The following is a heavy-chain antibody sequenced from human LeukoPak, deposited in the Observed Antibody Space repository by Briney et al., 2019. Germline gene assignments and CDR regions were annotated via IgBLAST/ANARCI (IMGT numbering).Heavy chain of an antibody. CDR2: ISSSSSYI. Sequence: SGRSLRLSCAASAFTFSRESMNWVCQAPGKGLEWVSSISSSSSYIYYADSVKGRFTISRDNAKKSLYLQMNSLGAEDTAVYYCARDRVGATRVMDYWGQGSLVTVSS. D-gene: IGHD1-26*01. J-gene: IGHJ4*02. CDR3: ARDRVGATRVMDY. CDR1: AFTFSRES. V-gene: IGHV3-21*01.